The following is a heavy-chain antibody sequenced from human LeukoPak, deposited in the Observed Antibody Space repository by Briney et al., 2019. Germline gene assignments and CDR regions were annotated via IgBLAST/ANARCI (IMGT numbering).Heavy chain of an antibody. J-gene: IGHJ4*02. Sequence: GGSLRLSCAASGFTVSSNYMSWVRQAPGKGLEWVSVIYSGGSTYYADSVKGRFTISRDNSKNTLYLQMNSLRAEDTAVYYCARDQNWGVTLSYYFDYWGQGTLVTVSS. CDR2: IYSGGST. CDR3: ARDQNWGVTLSYYFDY. D-gene: IGHD3-10*01. V-gene: IGHV3-53*05. CDR1: GFTVSSNY.